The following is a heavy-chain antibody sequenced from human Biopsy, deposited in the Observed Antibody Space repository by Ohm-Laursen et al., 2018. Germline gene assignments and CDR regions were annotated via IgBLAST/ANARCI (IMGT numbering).Heavy chain of an antibody. CDR3: APQTPRDPDILTGAYHYDMAV. CDR2: IITFFRTV. J-gene: IGHJ6*02. Sequence: SSVKVSCKVSGGTFSNSAISWVRQAPGQGLEWMGGIITFFRTVNYAQNFQGRLSITADEFTDTAYMELRSLRSEDTAVYYCAPQTPRDPDILTGAYHYDMAVWGQGTTVTVSS. CDR1: GGTFSNSA. V-gene: IGHV1-69*01. D-gene: IGHD3-9*01.